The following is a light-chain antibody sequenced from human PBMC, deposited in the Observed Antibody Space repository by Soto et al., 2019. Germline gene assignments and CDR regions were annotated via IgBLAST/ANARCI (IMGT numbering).Light chain of an antibody. Sequence: QSVLTQPASVSGSPGQSITISCTGTSSDVGGYNYVPWYQQHPGKAPKLMIHDVSNRPSGVSNRFSGSKSGNTASLTISGLQAEDEADYYCSSYTSSSTPYVFGTGTKVTVL. J-gene: IGLJ1*01. CDR1: SSDVGGYNY. V-gene: IGLV2-14*01. CDR3: SSYTSSSTPYV. CDR2: DVS.